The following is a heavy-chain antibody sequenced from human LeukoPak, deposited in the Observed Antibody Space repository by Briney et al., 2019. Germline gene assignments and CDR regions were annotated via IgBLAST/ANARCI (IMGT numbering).Heavy chain of an antibody. CDR1: GFTFSTYA. CDR2: IYSGGST. J-gene: IGHJ3*02. V-gene: IGHV3-23*03. CDR3: ATISEPTRAFDI. D-gene: IGHD3-9*01. Sequence: GGSLRLSCAASGFTFSTYAMSWVRQAPGKGLEWVSIIYSGGSTFYADSVKGRSTFSRDNSKNTLYLQMNSLRAEDTAVYYCATISEPTRAFDIWGQGTMVTVSS.